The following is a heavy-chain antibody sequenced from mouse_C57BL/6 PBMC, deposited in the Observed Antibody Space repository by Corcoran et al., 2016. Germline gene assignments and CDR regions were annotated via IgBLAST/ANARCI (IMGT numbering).Heavy chain of an antibody. Sequence: EVQLQQSGNELVKPGASVKISCKDSGYTFTDYYMNWVKQSHGKSIEWIGDINPNNGGTSYNQKFKGKATLTVDKSSSTAYMELRSRTSEDSAVYYCARRDYYGSNDYWGQGTTLTVSS. D-gene: IGHD1-1*01. CDR3: ARRDYYGSNDY. V-gene: IGHV1-26*01. J-gene: IGHJ2*01. CDR1: GYTFTDYY. CDR2: INPNNGGT.